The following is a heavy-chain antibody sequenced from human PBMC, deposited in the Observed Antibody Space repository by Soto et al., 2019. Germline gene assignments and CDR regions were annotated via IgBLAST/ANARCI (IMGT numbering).Heavy chain of an antibody. Sequence: VSVKGSCKASGYIFTSYGISWVRQAPGQGLEWMGWISAHNGNTNYAQKLQGRVTMTTDTSTSTAYMELRSLRSDDTALYYCARPRIDYGDYYYYMDVWGKGTTVTVSS. CDR3: ARPRIDYGDYYYYMDV. V-gene: IGHV1-18*01. D-gene: IGHD4-17*01. J-gene: IGHJ6*03. CDR1: GYIFTSYG. CDR2: ISAHNGNT.